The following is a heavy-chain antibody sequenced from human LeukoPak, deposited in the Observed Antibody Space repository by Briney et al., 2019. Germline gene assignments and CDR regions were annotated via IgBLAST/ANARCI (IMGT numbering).Heavy chain of an antibody. CDR1: GFTFSNHW. Sequence: PGGSLRLSCAASGFTFSNHWMHWVRQAPGKGLVWVSRIKTDGSSTTYADSVKGRFTISRDNAKNTLYLQMNGLRAEGTVEYYCVRDALAPRRDFDFWGQGTLVTVSS. J-gene: IGHJ4*02. D-gene: IGHD6-6*01. V-gene: IGHV3-74*01. CDR3: VRDALAPRRDFDF. CDR2: IKTDGSST.